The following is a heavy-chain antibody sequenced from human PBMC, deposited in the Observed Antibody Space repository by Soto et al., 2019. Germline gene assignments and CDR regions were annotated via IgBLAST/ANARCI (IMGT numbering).Heavy chain of an antibody. CDR1: CGSISSYY. Sequence: SETLSLTCTVSCGSISSYYWSWIRQPPGKGLEWIGYIYYSGSTNYNPSLKSRVTISVDTSKNQFSLKLSSVTAADTAVYYCARISRYCSGGDCHAWGQGTQVTVSS. CDR3: ARISRYCSGGDCHA. CDR2: IYYSGST. J-gene: IGHJ5*02. D-gene: IGHD2-15*01. V-gene: IGHV4-59*01.